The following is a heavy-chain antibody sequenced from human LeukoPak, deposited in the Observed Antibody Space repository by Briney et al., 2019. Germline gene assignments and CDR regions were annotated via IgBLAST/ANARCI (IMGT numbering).Heavy chain of an antibody. D-gene: IGHD3-10*01. Sequence: PGRSLRLSCAASGFTFSGYAMHWVRQAPGKGLEWVAVISYDGSNKYYADSVKGRFTISRDNSKNTLYLQMNSLRAEDTAVYYCARGELLTDYWGQGTLVTVSS. V-gene: IGHV3-30*04. CDR3: ARGELLTDY. CDR1: GFTFSGYA. J-gene: IGHJ4*02. CDR2: ISYDGSNK.